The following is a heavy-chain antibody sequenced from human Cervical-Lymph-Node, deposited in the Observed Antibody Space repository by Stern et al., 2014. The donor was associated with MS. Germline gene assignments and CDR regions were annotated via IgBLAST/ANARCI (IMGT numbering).Heavy chain of an antibody. D-gene: IGHD3-16*02. CDR1: GYTFTSYD. Sequence: QVQLVQSGAEVKKPGASVKVSCKASGYTFTSYDINWVRQATGQGLEWMGWMNPNSGNTGYAQKFQGRVTMTRNTSISTAYMELSSLRSEDTAVYYCARESPHGLARRMYRYYYGMDVWGQGTTVTVSS. CDR2: MNPNSGNT. CDR3: ARESPHGLARRMYRYYYGMDV. V-gene: IGHV1-8*01. J-gene: IGHJ6*02.